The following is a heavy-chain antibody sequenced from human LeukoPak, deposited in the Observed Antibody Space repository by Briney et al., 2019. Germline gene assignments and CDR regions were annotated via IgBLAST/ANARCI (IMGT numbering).Heavy chain of an antibody. V-gene: IGHV4-31*03. CDR2: IYYSGST. CDR3: ARDPPQYGGFDL. D-gene: IGHD3-16*01. J-gene: IGHJ2*01. CDR1: GGSISSGGYY. Sequence: SETLSLTCTVSGGSISSGGYYWSWIRQHPGQGLEWIGYIYYSGSTYYNPSLKSRVTISVDTSKNQFSLKLSSVTAADTAVYYCARDPPQYGGFDLWGRGTLVTVSS.